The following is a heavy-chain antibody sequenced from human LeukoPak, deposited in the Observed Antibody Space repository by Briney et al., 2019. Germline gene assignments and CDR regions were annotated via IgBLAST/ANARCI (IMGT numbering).Heavy chain of an antibody. Sequence: SDTLSLTCSVSGASVTSGGFYWGWLRQSPGKGLEWIATIYYTGSTYYDPSLKSRLTISIDTSKNQFSLNVRSVSAADTAVYYCARHSGSGSLSRPFDPWGQGTLVTVTS. CDR3: ARHSGSGSLSRPFDP. CDR2: IYYTGST. V-gene: IGHV4-39*01. J-gene: IGHJ5*02. CDR1: GASVTSGGFY. D-gene: IGHD3-10*01.